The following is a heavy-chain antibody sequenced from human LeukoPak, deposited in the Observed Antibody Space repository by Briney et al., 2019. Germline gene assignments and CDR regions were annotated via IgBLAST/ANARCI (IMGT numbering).Heavy chain of an antibody. CDR2: ISSSGSTI. J-gene: IGHJ1*01. CDR3: ASEFREDHSGSQYFQH. V-gene: IGHV3-11*04. D-gene: IGHD5-12*01. CDR1: GFTFSDYY. Sequence: GGSLRLSCAASGFTFSDYYMSWIRQAPGKGLEWVSYISSSGSTIYYADSVKGRFTISRDNAKNSLYLQMNSLRAEDTAVYFCASEFREDHSGSQYFQHWGQGTLVSVSS.